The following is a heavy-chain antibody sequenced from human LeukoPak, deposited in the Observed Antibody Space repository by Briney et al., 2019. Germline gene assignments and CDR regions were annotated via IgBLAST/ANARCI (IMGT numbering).Heavy chain of an antibody. Sequence: SETLSLTCAVYGGSFSGYYWSWIRQPPGKGREWIGEINHSGSTNYNPSLKSRVTISVDTSKNQFSLKLSSVTAADTAVYYCARAPYTYYYGSGSSRWFDPWGQGTLVTVSS. D-gene: IGHD3-10*01. CDR1: GGSFSGYY. CDR3: ARAPYTYYYGSGSSRWFDP. CDR2: INHSGST. V-gene: IGHV4-34*01. J-gene: IGHJ5*02.